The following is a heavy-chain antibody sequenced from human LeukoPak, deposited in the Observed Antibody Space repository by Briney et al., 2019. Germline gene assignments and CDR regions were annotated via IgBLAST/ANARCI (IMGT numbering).Heavy chain of an antibody. CDR1: GGSISSSTYY. CDR2: IYYSGYT. J-gene: IGHJ4*02. Sequence: SETLSLTCTVSGGSISSSTYYWGWVRQPPGKGLEWIGSIYYSGYTYYNPSLESRVTISIDTSKNQFSLKLSSVTAADTAIYYCAKHYMGSSYNRGLDSWGQGTLVTASS. V-gene: IGHV4-39*01. D-gene: IGHD3-10*01. CDR3: AKHYMGSSYNRGLDS.